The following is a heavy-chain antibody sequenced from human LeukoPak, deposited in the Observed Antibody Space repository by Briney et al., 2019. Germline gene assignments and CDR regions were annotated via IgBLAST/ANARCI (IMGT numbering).Heavy chain of an antibody. CDR1: RFTFSNYW. Sequence: PGGSLRLSCAASRFTFSNYWMSWVRQAPGKGLEWVANIKQDGSEKYYVDSVKGRFTISRDNAKNSLYLQMNSLRAEDTAVYYCARGGFNWGYRIYGFDIWGQGTTVTVSS. CDR2: IKQDGSEK. J-gene: IGHJ3*02. V-gene: IGHV3-7*04. CDR3: ARGGFNWGYRIYGFDI. D-gene: IGHD7-27*01.